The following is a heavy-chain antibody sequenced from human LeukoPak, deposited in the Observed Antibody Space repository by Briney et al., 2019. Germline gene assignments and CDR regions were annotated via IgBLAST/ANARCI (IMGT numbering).Heavy chain of an antibody. CDR2: IYTSGST. D-gene: IGHD3-22*01. V-gene: IGHV4-61*02. Sequence: SETLPLTCTVSGGSISSGSYYWSWIRQPAGKGLEWIGRIYTSGSTNYNPSLKSRVTISVDTSKNQFSLKLSSVTAADTAVYYCASYYYDSSGSNWFDPWGQGTLVTVSS. CDR1: GGSISSGSYY. J-gene: IGHJ5*02. CDR3: ASYYYDSSGSNWFDP.